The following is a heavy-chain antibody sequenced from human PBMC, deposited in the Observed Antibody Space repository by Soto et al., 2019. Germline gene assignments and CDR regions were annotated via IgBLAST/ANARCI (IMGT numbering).Heavy chain of an antibody. CDR1: GYTFTGYY. CDR2: LNPNSGGT. J-gene: IGHJ3*02. Sequence: QVQLVQSGAEVKKPGASVKVSCQASGYTFTGYYMHWVRQAPGQGLEWMGWLNPNSGGTNYAQKFQGRVTMTRDTSISTVYMELSMLTSDDTAVYYCARFDDYYDSSGYPSIFCDPRDAFDIWGQGTMVTVSS. CDR3: ARFDDYYDSSGYPSIFCDPRDAFDI. D-gene: IGHD3-22*01. V-gene: IGHV1-2*02.